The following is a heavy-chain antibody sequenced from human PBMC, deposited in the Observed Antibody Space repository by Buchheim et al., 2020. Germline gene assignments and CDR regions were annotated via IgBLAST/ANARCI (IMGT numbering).Heavy chain of an antibody. D-gene: IGHD3-3*01. CDR3: ARASTLGVFWSVTGWDY. Sequence: EVQLVESGGGLVQPGGSLRLSCAASGFTVSSNYMSWVRQAPGKGLEWVSVIYSGGSTYYADSVKGRFTIPRDNSKNKLYLQMNSLRAEDTAVYYCARASTLGVFWSVTGWDYWGQGTL. J-gene: IGHJ4*02. CDR2: IYSGGST. V-gene: IGHV3-66*01. CDR1: GFTVSSNY.